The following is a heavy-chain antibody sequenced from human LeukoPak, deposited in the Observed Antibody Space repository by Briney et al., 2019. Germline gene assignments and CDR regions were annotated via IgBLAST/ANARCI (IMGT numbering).Heavy chain of an antibody. CDR3: ARSSGTGFEY. CDR1: GGSISSSNYY. D-gene: IGHD3-10*01. Sequence: SETLSLTCTVSGGSISSSNYYWGWIRQPPGKGLEWIGSIYYSGSTYYNPSLKSRVTISVDTSKNQFSLKLSSVTAADTAVYYCARSSGTGFEYWGQGTLVTVSS. CDR2: IYYSGST. V-gene: IGHV4-39*01. J-gene: IGHJ4*02.